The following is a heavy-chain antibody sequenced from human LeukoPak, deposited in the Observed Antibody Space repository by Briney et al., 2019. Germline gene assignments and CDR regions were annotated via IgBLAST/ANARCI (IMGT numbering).Heavy chain of an antibody. CDR2: IYYSGST. J-gene: IGHJ4*02. Sequence: MSSETLSLTCSVSGGSISSYYWSWIRQPPGKGLEWIGNIYYSGSTYYNPSLKSRVTISVDTSKNQFSLKLSSVTAADTAVYYCARGWGYCGGDCYSKTFDYWGQGTLVTVSS. V-gene: IGHV4-59*12. CDR1: GGSISSYY. D-gene: IGHD2-21*02. CDR3: ARGWGYCGGDCYSKTFDY.